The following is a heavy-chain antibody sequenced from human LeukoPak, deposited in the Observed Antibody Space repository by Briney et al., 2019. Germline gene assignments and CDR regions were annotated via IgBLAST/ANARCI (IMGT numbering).Heavy chain of an antibody. CDR1: GGSISSYY. V-gene: IGHV4-59*01. J-gene: IGHJ4*02. CDR3: ARSPHYYDSSGNGWGGGLFDY. Sequence: SETLSLTCTVSGGSISSYYWSWIRQPPGKGLEWIGYIYYSGSTNYNPSLKSRVTISVDTSKNQFSLRLSSVTAADTAVYYCARSPHYYDSSGNGWGGGLFDYWGQGTLVTVSS. D-gene: IGHD3-22*01. CDR2: IYYSGST.